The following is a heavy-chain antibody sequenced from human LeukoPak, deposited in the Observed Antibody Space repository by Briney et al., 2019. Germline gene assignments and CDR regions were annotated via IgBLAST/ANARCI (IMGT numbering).Heavy chain of an antibody. CDR2: IRYDGSNK. CDR3: AKGMVWFGDKTRLDC. D-gene: IGHD3-10*01. Sequence: GGSLRLSCAASGFTFSSYGMHWVRQASGKGLEWVAFIRYDGSNKYYADSVKGRFTISRDNSKNTLYLQMNSLRAEDTAVYYCAKGMVWFGDKTRLDCWGQGTLVTVSS. CDR1: GFTFSSYG. V-gene: IGHV3-30*02. J-gene: IGHJ4*02.